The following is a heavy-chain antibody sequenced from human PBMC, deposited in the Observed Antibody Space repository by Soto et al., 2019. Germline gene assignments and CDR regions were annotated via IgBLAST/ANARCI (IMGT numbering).Heavy chain of an antibody. CDR3: VINEGTDGYKFAY. D-gene: IGHD5-12*01. CDR2: IIPLFGTA. J-gene: IGHJ4*02. Sequence: QVQLVQSGAEVKKPGSSVKVSCKASGGTFSTYDICWVRQAPGQGLEWMGGIIPLFGTANYAQKFQGRVTIIADESTRTAYMELRRLRSEDTAVYYCVINEGTDGYKFAYWGQGTLVTVSS. V-gene: IGHV1-69*01. CDR1: GGTFSTYD.